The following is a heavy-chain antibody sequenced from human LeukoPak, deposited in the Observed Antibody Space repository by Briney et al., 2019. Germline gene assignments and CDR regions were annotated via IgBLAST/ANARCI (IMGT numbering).Heavy chain of an antibody. CDR2: ISYDGSNK. V-gene: IGHV3-30*03. J-gene: IGHJ4*02. D-gene: IGHD3-10*01. CDR3: ARDTKLVLWFGELSD. CDR1: GLTFSSYG. Sequence: GGSLRLSCAASGLTFSSYGMHWVRQAPGKGLEWVAAISYDGSNKYYPDSVKGRFTISRDNSKNTLYLQMNSLRAEDTAVYYCARDTKLVLWFGELSDWGQGTLVTVSS.